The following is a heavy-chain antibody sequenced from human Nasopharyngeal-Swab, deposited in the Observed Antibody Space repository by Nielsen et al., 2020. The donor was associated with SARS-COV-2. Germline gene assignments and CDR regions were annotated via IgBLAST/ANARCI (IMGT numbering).Heavy chain of an antibody. V-gene: IGHV3-73*01. CDR1: GFSFSGSA. J-gene: IGHJ4*02. Sequence: GESLKISCAASGFSFSGSAMHWVRQAPGKGLEWVGRIGDKDHNYATTYGAAVKGRFTIPRDDSKNTAFLQMDSLKTEDTALYYCTTDYYFDYWGQGTLVTVSS. CDR2: IGDKDHNYAT. CDR3: TTDYYFDY.